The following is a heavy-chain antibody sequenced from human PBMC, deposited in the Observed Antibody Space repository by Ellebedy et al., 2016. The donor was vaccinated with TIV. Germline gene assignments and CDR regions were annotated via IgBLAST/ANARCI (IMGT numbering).Heavy chain of an antibody. CDR1: GFTFTNYA. Sequence: GESLKISCAASGFTFTNYAMSWVRQGPGKGLEWISGFGVSGDSAYYADSVKGSFTISRDNSKDTLYLQMNSLRAEDTAIYYCARDPIGVGPSFDVWGQGTMVTVSS. CDR2: FGVSGDSA. V-gene: IGHV3-23*01. CDR3: ARDPIGVGPSFDV. J-gene: IGHJ3*01. D-gene: IGHD2-21*01.